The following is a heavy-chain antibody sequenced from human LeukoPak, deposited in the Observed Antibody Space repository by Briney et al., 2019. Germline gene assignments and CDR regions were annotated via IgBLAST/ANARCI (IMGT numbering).Heavy chain of an antibody. D-gene: IGHD6-13*01. CDR3: AKDLSSSWYSGYFDY. Sequence: GRSLRLSCAASGFTLNNYAMHWVRQAPGKGLEWVSGISWNSGSIGYADSVKGRFTISRDNAKNSLYLQMNSLRAEDMALYYCAKDLSSSWYSGYFDYWGQGTLVTVSS. CDR1: GFTLNNYA. V-gene: IGHV3-9*03. J-gene: IGHJ4*02. CDR2: ISWNSGSI.